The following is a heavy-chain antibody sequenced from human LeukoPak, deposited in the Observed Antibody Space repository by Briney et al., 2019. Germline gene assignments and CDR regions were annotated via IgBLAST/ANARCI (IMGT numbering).Heavy chain of an antibody. J-gene: IGHJ6*03. CDR1: GGSISTYNW. D-gene: IGHD3-9*01. V-gene: IGHV4-4*02. CDR2: IFYSGSI. Sequence: SETLSLTCAVSGGSISTYNWWSWVRQPPGKGLEWIGEIFYSGSINYNPSLKSRVTLSLDKSKNQFSLNLTSVTAADTALYYCARMRGDFLTGHYSYYYYIDVWGKGTTVTVSS. CDR3: ARMRGDFLTGHYSYYYYIDV.